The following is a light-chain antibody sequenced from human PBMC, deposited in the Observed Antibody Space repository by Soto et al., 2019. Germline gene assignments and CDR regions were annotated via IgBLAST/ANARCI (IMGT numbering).Light chain of an antibody. V-gene: IGKV3-11*01. J-gene: IGKJ5*01. CDR1: QSISNY. CDR2: DAS. Sequence: EIVLTHSPATLSLSPGETATLSFSSSQSISNYLAWYQHKPGQAPRLLIFDASNRATGIPARFSGSGSGTEFILTISSVESEDFAIYYCQQHNDWPTFGQGTRLEI. CDR3: QQHNDWPT.